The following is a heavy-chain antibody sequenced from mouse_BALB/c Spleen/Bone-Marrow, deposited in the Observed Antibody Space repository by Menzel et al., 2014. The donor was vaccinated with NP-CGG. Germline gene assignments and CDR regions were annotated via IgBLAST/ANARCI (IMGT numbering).Heavy chain of an antibody. J-gene: IGHJ3*01. CDR1: GYAFTSYN. CDR3: ARENYGSSPAY. CDR2: IDPYNGGT. Sequence: EVQGVESGPELVRPGASVKVSCKASGYAFTSYNMYWVKQSHGKSLEWIGYIDPYNGGTSYNQKFKGKATLTVDKSSSTAYMHLNSLTSEDSAVYYCARENYGSSPAYWGQGTLVTVSA. D-gene: IGHD1-1*01. V-gene: IGHV1S135*01.